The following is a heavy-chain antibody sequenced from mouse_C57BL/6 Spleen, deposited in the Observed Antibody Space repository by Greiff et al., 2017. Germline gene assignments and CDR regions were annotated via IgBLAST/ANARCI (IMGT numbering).Heavy chain of an antibody. CDR1: GYSITSGYY. D-gene: IGHD1-1*01. Sequence: ESGPGLVKPSQSLSLTCSVTGYSITSGYYWNWIRQFPGNKLEWMGYISYDGSNNYNPSLKNRISITRDTSKNQFFLKLNSLTTEDTATYYCAREENYGSSLDYWGQGTTLTVSS. CDR3: AREENYGSSLDY. J-gene: IGHJ2*01. V-gene: IGHV3-6*01. CDR2: ISYDGSN.